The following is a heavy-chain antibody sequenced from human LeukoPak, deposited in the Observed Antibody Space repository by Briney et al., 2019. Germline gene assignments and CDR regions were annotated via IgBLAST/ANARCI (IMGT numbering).Heavy chain of an antibody. D-gene: IGHD3-22*01. Sequence: PSETLSLTCAVYGGSFSGYYWSWIRQPPGKGLEWIGEINHSGSTNYNPSLKSRVTISEDTSKNHFSLKLSSVTAADTAVYYCARRPQYYYDSSGYLGRYFDYWGQGTLVTVSS. J-gene: IGHJ4*02. V-gene: IGHV4-34*01. CDR2: INHSGST. CDR1: GGSFSGYY. CDR3: ARRPQYYYDSSGYLGRYFDY.